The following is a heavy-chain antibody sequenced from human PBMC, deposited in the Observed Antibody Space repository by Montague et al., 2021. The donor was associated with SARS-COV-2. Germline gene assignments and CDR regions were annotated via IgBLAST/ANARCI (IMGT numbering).Heavy chain of an antibody. J-gene: IGHJ4*02. CDR1: GFTFSSYW. Sequence: SLSLSFSASGFTFSSYWMSWVRQAPGKGLEWVANIKQDGSEKYYVDSVKGRFTISRDNAKNSLYLQMNSLRAEDTAVYYCARDHRQVWFGAPVMERYFDYWGRGTLVTVSS. CDR2: IKQDGSEK. CDR3: ARDHRQVWFGAPVMERYFDY. V-gene: IGHV3-7*01. D-gene: IGHD3-10*01.